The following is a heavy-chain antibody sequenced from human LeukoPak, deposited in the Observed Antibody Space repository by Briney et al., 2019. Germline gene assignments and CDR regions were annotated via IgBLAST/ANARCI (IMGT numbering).Heavy chain of an antibody. CDR1: GFTFSSYT. J-gene: IGHJ4*02. CDR2: IPDNGAYS. D-gene: IGHD6-13*01. Sequence: GGSLRLSCAASGFTFSSYTMNWVRQAPGKGLEWVSSIPDNGAYSHHADSVEGRFTISRDNARNSLYLDMHNLGAEDTAVYYCVRGDSRDYWGQGTLVTVSS. CDR3: VRGDSRDY. V-gene: IGHV3-21*01.